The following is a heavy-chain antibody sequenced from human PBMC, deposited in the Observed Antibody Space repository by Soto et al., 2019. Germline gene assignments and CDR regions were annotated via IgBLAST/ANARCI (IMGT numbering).Heavy chain of an antibody. V-gene: IGHV4-59*01. J-gene: IGHJ4*01. CDR3: ARFTGTTPTYNFDY. D-gene: IGHD4-17*01. CDR1: GGSISSSY. Sequence: LSETLSLTCTVSGGSISSSYWSWIRQPPGRGLEWIGYIYYSGNTNYNPSLRSRVTISVDRSKNQFSLKVTSVTAADTAVYFCARFTGTTPTYNFDYWVQGIMVTASS. CDR2: IYYSGNT.